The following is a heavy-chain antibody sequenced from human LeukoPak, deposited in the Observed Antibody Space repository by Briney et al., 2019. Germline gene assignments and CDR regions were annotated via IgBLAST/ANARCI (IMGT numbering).Heavy chain of an antibody. CDR3: ARDSLLYYDSNDY. D-gene: IGHD3-22*01. Sequence: SETLSLTCTVSGGSISSYYWSWIRQPPGKGLEWIGYIYYSGSTNYNPSLKSRVTISVDTYKNQFSLKLSSVTAADTAVYYCARDSLLYYDSNDYWGQGTLVTVSS. CDR2: IYYSGST. J-gene: IGHJ4*02. V-gene: IGHV4-59*01. CDR1: GGSISSYY.